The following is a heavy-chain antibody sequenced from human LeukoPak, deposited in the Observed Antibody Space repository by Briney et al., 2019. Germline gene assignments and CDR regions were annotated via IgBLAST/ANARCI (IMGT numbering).Heavy chain of an antibody. CDR1: GFTFSSYS. Sequence: GGSLRLSCAASGFTFSSYSMNWVRQAPGKGLEWVSSISSSSSYIYYADSVKGRFTISRDNAKNSLYLQMNSLRAEDTAVYYCARVWADYGSNPDAFDIWGQGTMVTVSS. V-gene: IGHV3-21*01. D-gene: IGHD4-23*01. CDR3: ARVWADYGSNPDAFDI. J-gene: IGHJ3*02. CDR2: ISSSSSYI.